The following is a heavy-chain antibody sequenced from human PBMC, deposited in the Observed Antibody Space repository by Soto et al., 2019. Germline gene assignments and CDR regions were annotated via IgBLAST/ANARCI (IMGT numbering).Heavy chain of an antibody. D-gene: IGHD3-22*01. Sequence: SETLSLTCTVSGGSISSGGYYWSWIRQHPGKGLEWIGYIYYSGSTYYNPSLKSRVTISVDTSKNQFSLKLSSVTAAATAVYYCARDSGYYSVDYWGQGTLVTVS. CDR2: IYYSGST. V-gene: IGHV4-31*03. J-gene: IGHJ4*02. CDR1: GGSISSGGYY. CDR3: ARDSGYYSVDY.